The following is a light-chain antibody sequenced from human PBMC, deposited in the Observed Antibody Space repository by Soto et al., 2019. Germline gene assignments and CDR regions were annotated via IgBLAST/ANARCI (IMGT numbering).Light chain of an antibody. CDR3: QTWDSSTAV. V-gene: IGLV3-1*01. CDR2: QDN. Sequence: SSELTQPPSVSVSPGQTARITCSGDKLGDKYVSWYQQKPGQSPVMVIYQDNKRPSGIPERFSGSNSGNTATLTISGTQSMDDIDYYCQTWDSSTAVFGNGTKVTVL. CDR1: KLGDKY. J-gene: IGLJ1*01.